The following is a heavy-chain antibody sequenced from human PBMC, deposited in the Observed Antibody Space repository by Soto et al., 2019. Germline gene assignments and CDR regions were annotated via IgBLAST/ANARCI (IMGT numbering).Heavy chain of an antibody. Sequence: QVQLVQSGAEVKKPGASVKVSCKASGYSFTSYGISWVRQAPGQGLEWMGWISANNGNTNHAQKRQARFTXTXYTSTSTAYMELRSLRSDDTAVYYCARDNGFGESDVWGQGTTVTVSS. CDR2: ISANNGNT. D-gene: IGHD3-10*01. CDR1: GYSFTSYG. J-gene: IGHJ6*02. CDR3: ARDNGFGESDV. V-gene: IGHV1-18*01.